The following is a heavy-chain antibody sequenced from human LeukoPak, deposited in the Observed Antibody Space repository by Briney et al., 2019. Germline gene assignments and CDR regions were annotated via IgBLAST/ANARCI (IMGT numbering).Heavy chain of an antibody. CDR3: ARESLDYGDYVFGY. CDR1: GFTFSSYA. CDR2: ISSNGGST. D-gene: IGHD4-17*01. Sequence: GGSLRLSCAASGFTFSSYAMHWVRQAPGKGLEYVSAISSNGGSTYYADSVKGRFTISRDNSKNTLYLQMGSLRAEDMAVYYCARESLDYGDYVFGYWGQGTLVTVSS. V-gene: IGHV3-64*02. J-gene: IGHJ4*02.